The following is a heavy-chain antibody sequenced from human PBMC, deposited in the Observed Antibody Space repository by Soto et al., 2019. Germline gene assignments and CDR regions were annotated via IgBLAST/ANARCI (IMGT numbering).Heavy chain of an antibody. CDR1: GGSLSSGNYY. V-gene: IGHV4-30-4*01. CDR3: ARDRTIFGNFDY. CDR2: IYYSGST. J-gene: IGHJ4*02. Sequence: PSETLSLTCTVSGGSLSSGNYYWSCIRQPPGKGLEWIGYIYYSGSTYYNPSLKSRVTISVYKSKNQFSLKLSSVTAADTAVYYCARDRTIFGNFDYWGQGTLVT. D-gene: IGHD3-3*01.